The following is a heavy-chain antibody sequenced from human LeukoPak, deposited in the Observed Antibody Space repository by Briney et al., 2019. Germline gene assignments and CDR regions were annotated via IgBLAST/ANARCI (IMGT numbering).Heavy chain of an antibody. CDR2: INSVGSST. V-gene: IGHV3-74*01. J-gene: IGHJ4*02. D-gene: IGHD6-19*01. CDR1: GFTFSSFW. Sequence: GSLRLSCVASGFTFSSFWMHWVRQAPGKGLVWVSRINSVGSSTSYADSVKGRFTISRDNAKNTLYLQMNSLRAEDTAVCYCARERTSGWDAFDFWGQGTLVTVSS. CDR3: ARERTSGWDAFDF.